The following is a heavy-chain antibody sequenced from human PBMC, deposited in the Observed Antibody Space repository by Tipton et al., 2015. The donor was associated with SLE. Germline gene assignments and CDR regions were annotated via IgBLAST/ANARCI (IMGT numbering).Heavy chain of an antibody. CDR3: ARDSGDSSSWYMDY. D-gene: IGHD6-13*01. V-gene: IGHV4-4*07. Sequence: TLSLTCTVSAGSTSTYYWSWIRQPAGKGLEWIGRIYTSGSTNYNPSLKSRVTMSVDTSKNQFSLKLSSVTAADTVVYYCARDSGDSSSWYMDYWGQGTLVTVSS. J-gene: IGHJ4*02. CDR2: IYTSGST. CDR1: AGSTSTYY.